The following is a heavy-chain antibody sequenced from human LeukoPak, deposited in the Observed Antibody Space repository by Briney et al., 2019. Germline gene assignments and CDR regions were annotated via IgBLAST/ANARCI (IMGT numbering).Heavy chain of an antibody. CDR2: ISSSGSTI. J-gene: IGHJ3*02. D-gene: IGHD6-19*01. CDR1: GFTFSSYE. V-gene: IGHV3-48*03. CDR3: AVKAAVGPGAFDI. Sequence: QSGGSVRLSCAASGFTFSSYEMNCVRQAPGKGLEWVSYISSSGSTIYYADSVKGRFTIARDNAKNSLYLQMNSLRAEDKAVYYCAVKAAVGPGAFDIWGQGTMVTVSS.